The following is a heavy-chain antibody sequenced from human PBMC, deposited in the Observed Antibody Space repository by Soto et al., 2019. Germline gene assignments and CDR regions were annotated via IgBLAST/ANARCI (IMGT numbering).Heavy chain of an antibody. CDR2: VIPNLGVT. D-gene: IGHD2-2*01. CDR1: GGTLSSYT. V-gene: IGHV1-69*08. CDR3: TRDKGYCSDTGCSDFDY. Sequence: QVQLVQSGAEVKKPGSSVKVSCKASGGTLSSYTFSWVRQAPGQGLEWMGRVIPNLGVTNYAKKFQGRFTIVVDTSTSTAYMELNNLRYEATALYYCTRDKGYCSDTGCSDFDYCGQGTLVTVSS. J-gene: IGHJ4*02.